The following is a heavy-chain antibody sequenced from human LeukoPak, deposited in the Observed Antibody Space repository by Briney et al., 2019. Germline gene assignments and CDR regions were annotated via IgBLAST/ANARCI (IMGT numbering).Heavy chain of an antibody. D-gene: IGHD4-23*01. CDR2: ITSSSSYI. CDR3: ARDGMTTVVGTD. Sequence: GGSLRLSCAASGFTFSRYAMHWVRQAPGKGLEWVSSITSSSSYIYYADSVKGRFTISRDNAKNSLYLQMNSLRAEDTAVYYCARDGMTTVVGTDWGQGTLVTVSS. J-gene: IGHJ4*02. V-gene: IGHV3-21*01. CDR1: GFTFSRYA.